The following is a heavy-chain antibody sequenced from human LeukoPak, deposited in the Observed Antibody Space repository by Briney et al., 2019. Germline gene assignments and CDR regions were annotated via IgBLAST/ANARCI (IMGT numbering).Heavy chain of an antibody. D-gene: IGHD3-22*01. CDR3: ARLYYYDSSYIGY. CDR2: IYYSGST. CDR1: GGSISSYY. Sequence: SETLSLTCTVSGGSISSYYWSWIRQPPGKGLEWIGYIYYSGSTNYNPSLKSRVTISVDTSKNQFSLKLSSVTAADTAVYYCARLYYYDSSYIGYWGQGTLVTVSS. J-gene: IGHJ4*02. V-gene: IGHV4-59*12.